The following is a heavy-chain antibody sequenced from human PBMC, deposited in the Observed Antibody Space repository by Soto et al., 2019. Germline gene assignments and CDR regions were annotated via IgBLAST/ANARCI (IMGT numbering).Heavy chain of an antibody. D-gene: IGHD3-22*01. CDR1: GDSVTSVSDY. J-gene: IGHJ4*02. CDR2: IYYSGSA. Sequence: PSETLSLTCTVSGDSVTSVSDYWSWIRQPPGKGLEWIGYIYYSGSADYNPSLGSRVTISIDTSKNHFSLKLNSVTAADTAVYYCARGYYYDSSGYFDSWGQGILVTVSS. CDR3: ARGYYYDSSGYFDS. V-gene: IGHV4-61*03.